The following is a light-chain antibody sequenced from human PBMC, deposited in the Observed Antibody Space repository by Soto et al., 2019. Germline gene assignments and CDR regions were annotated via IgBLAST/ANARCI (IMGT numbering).Light chain of an antibody. CDR3: QTWGTGIPV. Sequence: QPVLTQSPSASASLGASVKLTCTLNSRYRTYAIGWHQQQPEKGPRYLMKVNSDGSHSKGDGIPDRFSGSSSGAERYLTISSLQSEDEADYYCQTWGTGIPVFGGGTKLTVL. CDR1: SRYRTYA. V-gene: IGLV4-69*01. CDR2: VNSDGSH. J-gene: IGLJ3*02.